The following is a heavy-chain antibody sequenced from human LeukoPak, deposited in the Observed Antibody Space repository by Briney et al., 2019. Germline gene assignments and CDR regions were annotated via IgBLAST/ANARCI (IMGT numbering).Heavy chain of an antibody. D-gene: IGHD1-7*01. CDR1: GGSISSYY. Sequence: SETLSLTCTVSGGSISSYYWSWIRQPPGKGLEWIGYIYYSGSTNYNPSLKSRVTISVDTSKNQFSLKLSSVTAADTAVYYCARRTGTTTGDAFDIWGQGTMDTVSS. CDR3: ARRTGTTTGDAFDI. CDR2: IYYSGST. J-gene: IGHJ3*02. V-gene: IGHV4-59*01.